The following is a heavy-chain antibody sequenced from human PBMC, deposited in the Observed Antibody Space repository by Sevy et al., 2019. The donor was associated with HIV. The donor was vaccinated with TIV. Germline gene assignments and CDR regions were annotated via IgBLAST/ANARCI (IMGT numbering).Heavy chain of an antibody. D-gene: IGHD1-1*01. CDR2: IIGSGGST. CDR1: GFTFSTYA. Sequence: GGSLRLSCAASGFTFSTYAMSWVRQAPGKGLEWVSAIIGSGGSTYYADSLKGRFTIFRDNSKNTLSLQMNSLRAEDTAVYYCAKGDGTFYGLDVWGQGTTVTVSS. J-gene: IGHJ6*02. V-gene: IGHV3-23*01. CDR3: AKGDGTFYGLDV.